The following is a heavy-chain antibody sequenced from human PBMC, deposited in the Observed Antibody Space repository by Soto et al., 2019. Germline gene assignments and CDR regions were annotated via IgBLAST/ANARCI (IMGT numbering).Heavy chain of an antibody. Sequence: ASVKVSCKASGYTFTSYGISWVRQAPGQGLEWMGWISAYNGNTNYAQKLQGRVTMTTDTSTSTAYMELRSLRSDDTAVYYCARGGDSIGPTGFYGMDVWGQGTTVTVSS. V-gene: IGHV1-18*01. J-gene: IGHJ6*02. CDR3: ARGGDSIGPTGFYGMDV. D-gene: IGHD3-22*01. CDR1: GYTFTSYG. CDR2: ISAYNGNT.